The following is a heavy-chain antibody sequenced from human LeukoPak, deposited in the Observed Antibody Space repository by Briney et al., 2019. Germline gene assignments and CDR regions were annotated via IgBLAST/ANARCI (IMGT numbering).Heavy chain of an antibody. D-gene: IGHD3-10*01. J-gene: IGHJ4*02. CDR1: GGSVSSGSYY. V-gene: IGHV4-61*01. CDR2: IYYSGST. Sequence: PSETLSLTCTVSGGSVSSGSYYWSWIRQPPGKGLEWIGHIYYSGSTNYNPSLKSRVTISVDTSKNQFSLKLSSVTAADTAVYYCARDRLGGSGSYYYYWGQGTLVTVSS. CDR3: ARDRLGGSGSYYYY.